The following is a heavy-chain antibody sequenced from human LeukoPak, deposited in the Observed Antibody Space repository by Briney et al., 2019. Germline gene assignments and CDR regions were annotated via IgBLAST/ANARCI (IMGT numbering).Heavy chain of an antibody. CDR2: IKQDGSEK. V-gene: IGHV3-7*01. CDR1: GFTFSSYW. CDR3: ARGGVAVDSYYYYGMDV. Sequence: GGSLRLSCAASGFTFSSYWMSWVRQAPGKGLEWVANIKQDGSEKYYVDSVKGRFTISRDNAKNSLYLQMNSLRAEDTAVYYCARGGVAVDSYYYYGMDVWGQGTTVTVSS. D-gene: IGHD6-19*01. J-gene: IGHJ6*02.